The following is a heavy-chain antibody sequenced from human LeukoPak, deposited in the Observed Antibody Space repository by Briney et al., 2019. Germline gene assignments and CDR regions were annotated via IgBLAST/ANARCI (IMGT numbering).Heavy chain of an antibody. J-gene: IGHJ4*02. CDR3: ARAPSPLAVAGTDY. CDR1: GFTFSSYW. CDR2: IKQDGSEK. Sequence: GGSLRLSCAASGFTFSSYWMSWVRQAPGKGLEWVANIKQDGSEKYYVDSVKGRFTISRDNAKNSLYLQMNSLRAEDTAVYYCARAPSPLAVAGTDYWGQETLVTVSS. D-gene: IGHD6-19*01. V-gene: IGHV3-7*01.